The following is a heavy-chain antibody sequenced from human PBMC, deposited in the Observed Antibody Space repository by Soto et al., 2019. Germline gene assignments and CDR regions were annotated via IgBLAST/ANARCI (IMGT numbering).Heavy chain of an antibody. D-gene: IGHD3-10*01. V-gene: IGHV4-59*08. CDR2: TENTGGI. CDR3: VRQGFGPLHGLVDV. J-gene: IGHJ6*02. Sequence: QVQLQESGPGLVKPSETLSSTGTFPSDSSSSNRGSWIRQTPGKGLGWIGYTENTGGISYNPSLRSRITITISIDTSTKQVSLRLSSVTAADTAVYYCVRQGFGPLHGLVDVWGQGTTVTVSS. CDR1: SDSSSSNR.